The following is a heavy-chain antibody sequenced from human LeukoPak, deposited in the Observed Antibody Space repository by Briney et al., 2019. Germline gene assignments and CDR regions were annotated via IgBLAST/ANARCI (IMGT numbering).Heavy chain of an antibody. D-gene: IGHD6-13*01. V-gene: IGHV3-23*01. J-gene: IGHJ4*02. CDR1: GFTFSSYA. Sequence: PGGSLRLSCAASGFTFSSYAMSWVRQAPGKGLEWVSAISGSGGSTYYADSVKGRFTISRDNSKSTLYLQMNSLRAEDTAVYYCAKDGSSSWSFDYWGQGTLVTVSS. CDR3: AKDGSSSWSFDY. CDR2: ISGSGGST.